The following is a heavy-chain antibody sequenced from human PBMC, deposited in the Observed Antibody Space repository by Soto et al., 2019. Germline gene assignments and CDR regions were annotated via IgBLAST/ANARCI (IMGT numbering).Heavy chain of an antibody. CDR2: IFYSGGT. CDR1: GGSILDSTYY. V-gene: IGHV4-39*01. CDR3: ARQASGYYYGWFDP. Sequence: QLLLQESGPGLVKPSETLSLTCTVSGGSILDSTYYWAWIRQSPGKGLEWIGTIFYSGGTFYTPSLKSRVTMSVDTSNNQFSLKLSSVIAADTAVYYCARQASGYYYGWFDPWGQGTLVTVSS. D-gene: IGHD3-22*01. J-gene: IGHJ5*02.